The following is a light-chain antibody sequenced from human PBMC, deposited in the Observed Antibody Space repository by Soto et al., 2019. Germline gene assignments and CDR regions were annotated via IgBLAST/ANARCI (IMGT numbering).Light chain of an antibody. Sequence: EIVLTQSPGTLSLSPGERATLSCRASQSVSKNYLAWYQHKPGQAPRLLIWDASNRATGIPDRFSGSGSGTEFTLTISRLEPEDFAVYYCQQCATSPLTFGQGTKVEIK. V-gene: IGKV3-20*01. CDR1: QSVSKNY. CDR3: QQCATSPLT. J-gene: IGKJ1*01. CDR2: DAS.